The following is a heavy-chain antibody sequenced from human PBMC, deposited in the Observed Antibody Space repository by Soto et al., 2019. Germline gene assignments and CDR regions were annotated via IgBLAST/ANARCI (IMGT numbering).Heavy chain of an antibody. CDR3: ARYRLVPGIAVAGTVLSPNWFDP. Sequence: QVQLVQSGAEVKKPGASVKVSCKASGYTFTSYGISWVRQAPGQGLEWMGWISAYNGNTNYAQKLQGRVTITTDTSTSTAYMELRSLRSDDTAVYYCARYRLVPGIAVAGTVLSPNWFDPWGQGTLVTVSS. CDR2: ISAYNGNT. CDR1: GYTFTSYG. D-gene: IGHD6-19*01. J-gene: IGHJ5*02. V-gene: IGHV1-18*04.